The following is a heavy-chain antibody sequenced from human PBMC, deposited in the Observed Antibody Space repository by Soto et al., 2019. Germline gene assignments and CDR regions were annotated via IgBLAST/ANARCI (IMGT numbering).Heavy chain of an antibody. CDR3: ARDRTNFCLGWYYGKDV. V-gene: IGHV1-2*04. D-gene: IGHD3-3*01. CDR2: INPNSGGT. Sequence: ASVKVSCKASGYTFTGYYMHWVRQAPGQGLEWMGWINPNSGGTNYAQKFQGWVTMTRDTSISTAYMELSRLRSDDTAVYYCARDRTNFCLGWYYGKDVWSQGTTVTVSS. CDR1: GYTFTGYY. J-gene: IGHJ6*02.